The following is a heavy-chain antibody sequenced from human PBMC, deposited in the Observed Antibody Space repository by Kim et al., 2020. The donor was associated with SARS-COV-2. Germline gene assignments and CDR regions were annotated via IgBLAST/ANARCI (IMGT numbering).Heavy chain of an antibody. CDR1: GYSFTSYW. D-gene: IGHD6-13*01. CDR2: IYPGDSDT. Sequence: GESLKISCKGSGYSFTSYWIGWVRQMPGKGLEWMGIIYPGDSDTRYSPSFQGQVTISADKSISTAYLQWSSLKASDTAMYYCARQVYGSRTPPKPTLTRRYSSSWSTALYYFDYWGQGTLVTVSS. J-gene: IGHJ4*02. V-gene: IGHV5-51*01. CDR3: ARQVYGSRTPPKPTLTRRYSSSWSTALYYFDY.